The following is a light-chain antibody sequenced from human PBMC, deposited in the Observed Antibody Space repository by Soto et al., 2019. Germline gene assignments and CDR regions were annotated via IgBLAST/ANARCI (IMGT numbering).Light chain of an antibody. V-gene: IGKV1-5*03. CDR2: KAS. J-gene: IGKJ1*01. CDR3: QQYNSYPRT. CDR1: QSSSW. Sequence: DIQMAQSPSTLSASVGDRVTITCRASQSSSWLAWYQQKPGKAPKLLIYKASTLQNGVPSRFSGSASGTEFTLTIGSLQPDDFATYDCQQYNSYPRTFGHGTKVEIK.